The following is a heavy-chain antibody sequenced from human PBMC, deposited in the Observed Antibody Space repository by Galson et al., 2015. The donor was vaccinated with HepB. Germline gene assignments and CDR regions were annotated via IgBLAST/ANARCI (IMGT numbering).Heavy chain of an antibody. CDR1: GFTVSRSY. D-gene: IGHD6-13*01. V-gene: IGHV3-53*01. J-gene: IGHJ4*02. Sequence: SLRLSCAASGFTVSRSYMAWVRQAPGKGLEWVSVISTGTDLYYADSVRGRFAIARDSSKNSLYLQLNSLRADDTAVYYCARIFTSSWYFDHWGQGTLVTVSS. CDR3: ARIFTSSWYFDH. CDR2: ISTGTDL.